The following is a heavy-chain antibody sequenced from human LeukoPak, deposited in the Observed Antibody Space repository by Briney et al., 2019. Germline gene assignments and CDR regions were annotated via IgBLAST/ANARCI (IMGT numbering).Heavy chain of an antibody. Sequence: GGSLRLSCAASGLTFSKAWMTWVRQAPGKGLEWVGRIQTQSDGGTTDYAAPVKGRFTISRDDSKNTLYLHMSGLRAEDTAMYYCTTFWDYGDYGGDYWGQGTLVTVSS. J-gene: IGHJ4*02. CDR2: IQTQSDGGTT. V-gene: IGHV3-15*01. CDR3: TTFWDYGDYGGDY. D-gene: IGHD4-17*01. CDR1: GLTFSKAW.